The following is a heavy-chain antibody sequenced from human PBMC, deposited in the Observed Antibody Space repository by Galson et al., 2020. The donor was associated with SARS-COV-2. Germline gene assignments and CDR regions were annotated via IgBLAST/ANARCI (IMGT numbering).Heavy chain of an antibody. D-gene: IGHD5-18*01. CDR1: GFTFGDYA. CDR3: TRAGIQLWLLDWFDP. Sequence: GGSLRLSCTASGFTFGDYAMSWFRQAPGKGLEWVGFIRSKAYGGTTDYAASVKGRFTISRDDSKSIAYLQMNSLKTEDTAVYYCTRAGIQLWLLDWFDPWGQGTLVTVSS. CDR2: IRSKAYGGTT. V-gene: IGHV3-49*03. J-gene: IGHJ5*02.